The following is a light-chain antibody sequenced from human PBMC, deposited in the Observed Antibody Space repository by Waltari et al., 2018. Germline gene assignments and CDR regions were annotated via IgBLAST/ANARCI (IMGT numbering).Light chain of an antibody. J-gene: IGLJ3*02. V-gene: IGLV1-51*02. Sequence: QSVLTQPPSISAAPGQKVTISCSGSNSNIGNNYVSWFQQLPGTAPKLLIYEKSERPSGIPDRFSGSKSGTSATLGITGLQTGDEADYYCGTWDGSLSAAVFGGGTKLTVL. CDR2: EKS. CDR1: NSNIGNNY. CDR3: GTWDGSLSAAV.